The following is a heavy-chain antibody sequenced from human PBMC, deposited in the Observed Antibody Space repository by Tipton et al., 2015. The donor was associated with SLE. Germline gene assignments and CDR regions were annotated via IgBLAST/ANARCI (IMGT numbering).Heavy chain of an antibody. J-gene: IGHJ4*02. CDR2: IYYSGST. CDR1: GGSISSDY. D-gene: IGHD6-19*01. CDR3: ARVTDSSGWYPYYFDY. V-gene: IGHV4-59*01. Sequence: TLSLTCTVSGGSISSDYWSWIRQPPGKGLGWIGYIYYSGSTNYNPPLKSRVTITVDTSKNQFSLKLSSVTAADTAVYYCARVTDSSGWYPYYFDYWGQGTLVTVSS.